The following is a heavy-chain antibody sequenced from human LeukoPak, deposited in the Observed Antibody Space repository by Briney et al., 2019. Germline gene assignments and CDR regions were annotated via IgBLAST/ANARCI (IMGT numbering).Heavy chain of an antibody. CDR3: AKASWAGATTTYFDY. CDR2: IDNSGGVT. J-gene: IGHJ4*02. V-gene: IGHV3-23*01. Sequence: GRSLRLSCAASGFIFRHYAMNWVRDAPGKGLEWVSGIDNSGGVTYYVDAVKGRFTISRDDSKNTVYLQMNSLRAKDTAIYYCAKASWAGATTTYFDYWGQGTLVTVSS. D-gene: IGHD1-26*01. CDR1: GFIFRHYA.